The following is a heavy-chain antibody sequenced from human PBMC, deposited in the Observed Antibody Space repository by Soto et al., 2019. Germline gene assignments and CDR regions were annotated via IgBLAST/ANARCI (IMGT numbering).Heavy chain of an antibody. Sequence: QLQLQESGPGLVKPSETLSLTCTVSGGSISSSSYYWGWIRQPPGKGLEWIGSIYYSGSTYYNPSPNSRVTIPVATSKPQFFLQLSSVTAADTAVYYCATTYYFGSGSAYWRQRTLVTVSS. J-gene: IGHJ4*02. CDR1: GGSISSSSYY. V-gene: IGHV4-39*01. D-gene: IGHD3-10*01. CDR3: ATTYYFGSGSAY. CDR2: IYYSGST.